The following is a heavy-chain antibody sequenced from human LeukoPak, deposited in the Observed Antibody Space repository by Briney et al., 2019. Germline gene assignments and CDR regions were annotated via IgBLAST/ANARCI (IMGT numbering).Heavy chain of an antibody. D-gene: IGHD3-9*01. CDR3: ARGPYDILTGYYRLYFDY. V-gene: IGHV1-2*02. CDR1: GYTFTGYY. J-gene: IGHJ4*02. CDR2: INPNSGGT. Sequence: ASVKVSCKASGYTFTGYYMHWVRQAPGQRLEWMGWINPNSGGTNYAQKFQGRVTMTRDTSISTAYMELSRLRSDDTAVYYCARGPYDILTGYYRLYFDYWGQGTLVTVSS.